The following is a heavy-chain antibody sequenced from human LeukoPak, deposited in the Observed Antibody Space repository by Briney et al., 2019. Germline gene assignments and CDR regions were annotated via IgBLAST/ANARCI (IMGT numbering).Heavy chain of an antibody. Sequence: SETLSLTCTVSGGSVITNTFYWGWIRQPPGKGLEWIGTIFHSGSTFYNPSLESRVTISLDTSKNQFSLRVSSSTAAETAVYYCARLKWSGRLYHRGKGALVTVSS. D-gene: IGHD3-3*01. CDR2: IFHSGST. J-gene: IGHJ4*02. V-gene: IGHV4-39*01. CDR1: GGSVITNTFY. CDR3: ARLKWSGRLYH.